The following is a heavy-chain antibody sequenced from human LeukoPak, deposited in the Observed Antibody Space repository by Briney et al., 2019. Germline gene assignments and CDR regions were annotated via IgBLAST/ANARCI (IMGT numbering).Heavy chain of an antibody. J-gene: IGHJ4*02. CDR3: ARDEDCSGGSCYSGGLVY. Sequence: GGSLRLSCAASGFTFSSYGMHWVRQAPGKGLEWVAVIWYDGSNKYYADSVKGRFTISRDNSKNKLYLQMNSLRAEDTAVYYCARDEDCSGGSCYSGGLVYWGQGTLVTVSS. CDR2: IWYDGSNK. CDR1: GFTFSSYG. D-gene: IGHD2-15*01. V-gene: IGHV3-33*01.